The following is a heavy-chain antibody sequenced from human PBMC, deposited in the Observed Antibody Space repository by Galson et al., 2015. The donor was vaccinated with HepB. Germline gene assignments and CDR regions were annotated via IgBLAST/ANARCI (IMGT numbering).Heavy chain of an antibody. D-gene: IGHD3-22*01. J-gene: IGHJ5*02. CDR2: FDPEDGET. CDR3: ARVGYYDSRGPGWFDP. Sequence: SVKVSCKVSGYTLTELSMHWVRQAPGKGLEWMGGFDPEDGETIYAQKFQGRVTMTEDTSTDTAYMELSSLRSEDTAVYYCARVGYYDSRGPGWFDPWGQGTLVTVSS. CDR1: GYTLTELS. V-gene: IGHV1-24*01.